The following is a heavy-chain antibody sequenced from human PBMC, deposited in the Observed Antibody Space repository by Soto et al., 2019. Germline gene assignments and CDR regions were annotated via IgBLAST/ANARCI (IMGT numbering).Heavy chain of an antibody. CDR1: GYTFTGYY. Sequence: QVQLVQSGAEVKKPGASVKVSCKASGYTFTGYYMHWVRQAPGQGLEWMGWINPNSGGTNYAQKFQGRVTMTRERSLSTAYMELSRLRSDDTAVYYCASSVWFGESTFDSWGQGTLVTVSS. J-gene: IGHJ4*01. D-gene: IGHD3-10*01. CDR3: ASSVWFGESTFDS. CDR2: INPNSGGT. V-gene: IGHV1-2*02.